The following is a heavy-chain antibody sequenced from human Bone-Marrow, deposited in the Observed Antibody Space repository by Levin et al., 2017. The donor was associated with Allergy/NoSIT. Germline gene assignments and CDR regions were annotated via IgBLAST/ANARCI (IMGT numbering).Heavy chain of an antibody. D-gene: IGHD3-22*01. Sequence: SCTVSGGSISNGGYYWNWIRQHPGKGLEWIGYIYYSGATYYSPSLQGRVSISVDTSTNEFSLKLNSLTAADTAVYYCARGMILATIFGAFDIWGQGTMVTVSS. J-gene: IGHJ3*02. V-gene: IGHV4-31*03. CDR3: ARGMILATIFGAFDI. CDR2: IYYSGAT. CDR1: GGSISNGGYY.